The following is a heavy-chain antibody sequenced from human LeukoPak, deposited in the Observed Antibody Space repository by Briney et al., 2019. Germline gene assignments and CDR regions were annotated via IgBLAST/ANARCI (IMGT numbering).Heavy chain of an antibody. Sequence: GGSLRLSCAASGFTFNKYWLTWVRQAPGKGLEWVANINQDDSQIYYLESVEGRFTITRDNAKNSLHLQMNSLRAEDAAVYYCARLFGTVTTYDFWGQGTLVTVSS. J-gene: IGHJ4*02. V-gene: IGHV3-7*01. CDR3: ARLFGTVTTYDF. CDR2: INQDDSQI. CDR1: GFTFNKYW. D-gene: IGHD3-16*01.